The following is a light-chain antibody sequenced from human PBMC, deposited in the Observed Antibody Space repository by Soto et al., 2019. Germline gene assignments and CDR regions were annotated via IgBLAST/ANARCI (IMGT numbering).Light chain of an antibody. CDR3: QQYATSPRT. CDR2: GAS. Sequence: EIVLTQSPGTLSLSPGERATLSCRASQSVSISSLAWYQQKPGQAPRLLIYGASSRATGIPDRFSGGGSGTDFTLTFSRLEPEDFAVYYCQQYATSPRTFGQGTKVEIK. J-gene: IGKJ1*01. V-gene: IGKV3-20*01. CDR1: QSVSISS.